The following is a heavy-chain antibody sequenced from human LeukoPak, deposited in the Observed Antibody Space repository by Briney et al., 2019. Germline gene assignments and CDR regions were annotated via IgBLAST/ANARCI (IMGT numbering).Heavy chain of an antibody. CDR2: ISYDGSNK. CDR3: ARGGDYGDSIGLFDY. V-gene: IGHV3-30*04. CDR1: GFTFSSYA. J-gene: IGHJ4*02. Sequence: PGRSLRLSCAASGFTFSSYAMHWVRQAPGKGLEWVAVISYDGSNKCYADSVKGRFTISRDNSKNTLYLQMNSLRAEDTAVYYCARGGDYGDSIGLFDYWGQGTLVTVSS. D-gene: IGHD4-17*01.